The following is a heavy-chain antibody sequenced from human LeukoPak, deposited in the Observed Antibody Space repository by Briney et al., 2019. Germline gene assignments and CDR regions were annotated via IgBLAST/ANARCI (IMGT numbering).Heavy chain of an antibody. CDR1: GGTFSSYA. V-gene: IGHV1-69*06. CDR2: IIPIFGTA. D-gene: IGHD3-9*01. CDR3: ARDQGERNILTGGVFDY. J-gene: IGHJ4*02. Sequence: GASVKVSCKASGGTFSSYAISWVRQAPGQGLEWMGGIIPIFGTANYAQKFQGRVTITADKSTSTAYMELSSLRSEDTAVYYCARDQGERNILTGGVFDYWGQGTLVTVSS.